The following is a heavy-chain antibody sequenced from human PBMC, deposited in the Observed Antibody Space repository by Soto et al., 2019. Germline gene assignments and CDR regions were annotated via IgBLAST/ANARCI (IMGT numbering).Heavy chain of an antibody. V-gene: IGHV1-58*01. CDR2: IVVGSGNT. D-gene: IGHD5-12*01. J-gene: IGHJ4*02. CDR1: GFTFTSSA. Sequence: SVKVSCKASGFTFTSSAVQWLRQARGQRLEWIGWIVVGSGNTNYAQKFQERVTITRDMSTSTAYMELSSLRSEDTAVYYCAADRGDGYNSGDYWGQGTLVTSPQ. CDR3: AADRGDGYNSGDY.